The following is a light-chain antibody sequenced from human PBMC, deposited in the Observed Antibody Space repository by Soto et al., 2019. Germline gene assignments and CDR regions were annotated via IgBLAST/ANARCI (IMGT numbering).Light chain of an antibody. Sequence: QSALPQPASVSGSPGQSITISCTGTSSDVGSYHLVSWYQQHPGKAPKLMIYEGSTRPSGVSIRLSGSKSGNTASLTISGLQSEDVSDYDFCSYAASSTLVFGGGTQVTVL. J-gene: IGLJ2*01. V-gene: IGLV2-23*01. CDR3: CSYAASSTLV. CDR1: SSDVGSYHL. CDR2: EGS.